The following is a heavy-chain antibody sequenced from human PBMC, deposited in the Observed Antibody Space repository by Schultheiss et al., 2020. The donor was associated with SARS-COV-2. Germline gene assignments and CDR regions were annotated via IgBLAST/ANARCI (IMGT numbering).Heavy chain of an antibody. CDR2: IYTSGST. CDR3: ARGFWGDWFDP. D-gene: IGHD3-16*01. Sequence: SETLSLTCTVSGASISSGSYYWSWIRQPAGKGLEWIGRIYTSGSTNYNPSLKSRVTISVDTSKNQFSLQLTSVTAADTAVYYCARGFWGDWFDPWGQGTLVTVSS. CDR1: GASISSGSYY. J-gene: IGHJ5*02. V-gene: IGHV4-61*02.